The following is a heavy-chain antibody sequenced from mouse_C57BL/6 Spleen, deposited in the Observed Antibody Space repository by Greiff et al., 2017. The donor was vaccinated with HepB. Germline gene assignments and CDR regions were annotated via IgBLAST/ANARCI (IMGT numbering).Heavy chain of an antibody. Sequence: VQLKESGPGLVKPSQSLSLTCSVTGYSITSGYYWNWIRQFPGNKLEWMGYISYDGSNNYNPSLKNRISITRDTSKNQFFLKLNSVTTEDTATYYCAIITTADWYFDVWGTGTTVTVSS. V-gene: IGHV3-6*01. CDR1: GYSITSGYY. CDR3: AIITTADWYFDV. J-gene: IGHJ1*03. D-gene: IGHD1-1*01. CDR2: ISYDGSN.